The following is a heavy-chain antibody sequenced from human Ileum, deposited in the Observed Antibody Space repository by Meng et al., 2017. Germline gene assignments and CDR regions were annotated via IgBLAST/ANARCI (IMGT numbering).Heavy chain of an antibody. CDR2: AST. Sequence: QVQLQEPGPGLVRPAETLSLSCTVSGGSVSSDGFQWGWVRQPPGKGLEWIGYASTNYNPSLKSRVTISLDTSKNQFSLELSSVTAADTAVYYCARDHWGSLDYWGQGILVTGSS. CDR1: GGSVSSDGFQ. D-gene: IGHD7-27*01. CDR3: ARDHWGSLDY. J-gene: IGHJ4*02. V-gene: IGHV4-61*08.